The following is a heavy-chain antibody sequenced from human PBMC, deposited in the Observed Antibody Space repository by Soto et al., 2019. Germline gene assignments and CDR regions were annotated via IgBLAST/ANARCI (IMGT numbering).Heavy chain of an antibody. V-gene: IGHV4-4*02. CDR3: ARDYLVVPHRVIDY. Sequence: SETLSLTCTVSGDSISGSDWWSWVRQSPGKGLEWIGEIYHTGNTNYNPSLKSRVTISVDKSHNQFSLKLTSVTAADTAVYYCARDYLVVPHRVIDYWGQGTLVTVSS. J-gene: IGHJ4*02. CDR2: IYHTGNT. CDR1: GDSISGSDW. D-gene: IGHD2-2*01.